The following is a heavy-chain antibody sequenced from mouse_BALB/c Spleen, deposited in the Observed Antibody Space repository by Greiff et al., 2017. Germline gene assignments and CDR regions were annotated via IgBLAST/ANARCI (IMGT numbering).Heavy chain of an antibody. D-gene: IGHD2-1*01. CDR1: GFTFSSYT. CDR3: ARHYGNYEEGFAY. CDR2: ISNGGGST. J-gene: IGHJ3*01. V-gene: IGHV5-12-2*01. Sequence: EVQGVESGGGLVQPGGSLKLSCAASGFTFSSYTMSWVRQTPEKRLEWVAYISNGGGSTYYPDTVKGRFTISRDNAKNTLYLQMSSLKSEDTAMYYCARHYGNYEEGFAYWGQGTLVTVSA.